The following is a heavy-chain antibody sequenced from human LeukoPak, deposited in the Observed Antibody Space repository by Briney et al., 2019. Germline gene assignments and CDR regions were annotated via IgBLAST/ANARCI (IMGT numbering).Heavy chain of an antibody. CDR1: GFTFSSYS. J-gene: IGHJ4*02. Sequence: PGGSLRLSCAVSGFTFSSYSMNWVRHAPGKGLEWVSSISYGSSYIYYADSVKGRFTISRDNAKNSLYLQMSSLRAEDTAVYYCARVYCSGGSCYSFDYWGQGTLVTVSS. V-gene: IGHV3-21*01. CDR3: ARVYCSGGSCYSFDY. D-gene: IGHD2-15*01. CDR2: ISYGSSYI.